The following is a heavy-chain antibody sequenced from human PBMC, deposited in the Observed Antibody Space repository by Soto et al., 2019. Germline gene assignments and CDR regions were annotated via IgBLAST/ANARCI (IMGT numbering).Heavy chain of an antibody. Sequence: RSLRLSCSASGFTFNTFAMHWVRQTPGKGLEFVSAISSNGGNTYYADSVKGRFAISRDNSKNTLYLQMYSLRPEDTALYYCVKEGYMRSDWYGQFDCWGQGTLVTVSS. CDR3: VKEGYMRSDWYGQFDC. V-gene: IGHV3-64D*06. J-gene: IGHJ4*02. D-gene: IGHD6-19*01. CDR2: ISSNGGNT. CDR1: GFTFNTFA.